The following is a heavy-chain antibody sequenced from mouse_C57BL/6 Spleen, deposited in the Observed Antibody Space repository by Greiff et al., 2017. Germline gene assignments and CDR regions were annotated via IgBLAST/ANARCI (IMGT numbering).Heavy chain of an antibody. V-gene: IGHV1-82*01. CDR3: ARGGFHFAY. J-gene: IGHJ3*01. CDR2: IYPGDGDT. Sequence: QVQLKESGPELVQPGASVKISCKASGYAFSSSWMNWVKQRPGKGLEWIGRIYPGDGDTNYNGKFKGKATLTADKSSSTAYMQLSSLTSEDSAVYFCARGGFHFAYWGQGTLVTVSA. CDR1: GYAFSSSW.